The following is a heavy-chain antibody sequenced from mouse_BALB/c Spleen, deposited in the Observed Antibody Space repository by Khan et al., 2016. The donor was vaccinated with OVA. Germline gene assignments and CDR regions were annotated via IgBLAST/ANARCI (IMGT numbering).Heavy chain of an antibody. CDR1: GFTFSDYY. CDR2: ISDGGRYT. D-gene: IGHD2-13*01. V-gene: IGHV5-4*02. CDR3: GRGYYGDPFAY. J-gene: IGHJ3*01. Sequence: EVELVESGGGLVKPGGSLKLSCAASGFTFSDYYMYWVRQTPEKRLEWVATISDGGRYTDYPDSVKGRITISRDDAKNNLYRQMGSLNAEDTAIYYCGRGYYGDPFAYWGQGTLVAVSA.